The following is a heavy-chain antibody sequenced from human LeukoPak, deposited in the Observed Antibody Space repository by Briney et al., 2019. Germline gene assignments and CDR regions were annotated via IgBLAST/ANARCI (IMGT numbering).Heavy chain of an antibody. V-gene: IGHV3-7*01. CDR3: ASLAVAGWDYFDY. D-gene: IGHD6-19*01. J-gene: IGHJ4*02. CDR2: IKQDGSEK. Sequence: GGSLRLSCAASGFTFSSYWMSWVRQAPGKGLEWVANIKQDGSEKYYVDSVKGRFTISRDNAKNSLYLQMNSLRAEDTAVYYCASLAVAGWDYFDYWGQGTLVTVSS. CDR1: GFTFSSYW.